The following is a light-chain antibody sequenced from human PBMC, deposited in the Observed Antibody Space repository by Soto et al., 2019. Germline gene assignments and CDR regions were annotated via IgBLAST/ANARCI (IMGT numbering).Light chain of an antibody. J-gene: IGKJ2*01. Sequence: EIVMTQSPATLSVSPGERATLSCRASQCVSSNLAWYQQKPGQAPRLLIYGASTRATGIPARFSGSGSGTEFTLTISSLQSEGFAVYYCQQYNNWPLYTFGQGTKLEIK. CDR1: QCVSSN. V-gene: IGKV3-15*01. CDR3: QQYNNWPLYT. CDR2: GAS.